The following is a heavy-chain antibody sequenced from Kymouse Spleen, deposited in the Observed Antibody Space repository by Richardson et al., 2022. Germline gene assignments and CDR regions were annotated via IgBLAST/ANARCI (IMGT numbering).Heavy chain of an antibody. CDR1: GFTFDDYA. D-gene: IGHD6-19*01. J-gene: IGHJ6*02. CDR2: ISWNSGSI. V-gene: IGHV3-9*01. CDR3: AKDMEVYSSGWYYYYYGMDV. Sequence: EVQLVESGGGLVQPGRSLRLSCAASGFTFDDYAMHWVRQAPGKGLEWVSGISWNSGSIGYADSVKGRFTISRDNAKNSLYLQMNSLRAEDTALYYCAKDMEVYSSGWYYYYYGMDVWGQGTTVTVSS.